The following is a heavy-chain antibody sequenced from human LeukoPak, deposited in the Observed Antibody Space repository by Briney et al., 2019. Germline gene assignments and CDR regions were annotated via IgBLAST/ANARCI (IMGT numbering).Heavy chain of an antibody. CDR3: AKDSYYYGSGSYPLGY. V-gene: IGHV3-30*02. Sequence: TGGSLRLSCAASGFTFSTYGMHWVRQAPGTGLEWVIFIRSDGSIKYYADSVKGRFTISRDNSKNTLYLQMNSLRAEDTAVYYCAKDSYYYGSGSYPLGYWGQGTLVTVSS. D-gene: IGHD3-10*01. CDR2: IRSDGSIK. CDR1: GFTFSTYG. J-gene: IGHJ4*02.